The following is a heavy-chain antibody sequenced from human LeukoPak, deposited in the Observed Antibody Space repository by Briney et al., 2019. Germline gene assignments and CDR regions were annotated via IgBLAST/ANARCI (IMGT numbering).Heavy chain of an antibody. V-gene: IGHV3-74*01. J-gene: IGHJ4*02. CDR2: INGAGSTT. D-gene: IGHD5-12*01. Sequence: GGSLRLSCAASGFTFSSYWMHWVRHGPGKGPVWVSRINGAGSTTNYADSVKGRFTISRDNGKNTFYLQMNSLRAEHTAVYYCARERGSGYDPIDYWGQGTLVTVSS. CDR1: GFTFSSYW. CDR3: ARERGSGYDPIDY.